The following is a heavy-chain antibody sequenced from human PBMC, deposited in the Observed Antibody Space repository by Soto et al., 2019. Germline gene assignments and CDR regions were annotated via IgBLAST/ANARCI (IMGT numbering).Heavy chain of an antibody. V-gene: IGHV1-18*01. J-gene: IGHJ4*02. CDR2: ISAYNGNT. Sequence: QVQLVQSGAEVKKPGASVKVSCKASGYTFTSYGLSWVRQAPGQGLEWMGWISAYNGNTNYAQKLQGRGSMTTYTSTSTAYMELRSLSSDVTVVYYCARDSPPVDYWGQGTLVTVSS. CDR3: ARDSPPVDY. CDR1: GYTFTSYG.